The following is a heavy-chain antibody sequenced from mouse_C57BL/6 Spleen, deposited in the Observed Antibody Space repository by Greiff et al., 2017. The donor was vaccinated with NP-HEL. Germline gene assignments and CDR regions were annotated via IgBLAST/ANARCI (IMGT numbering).Heavy chain of an antibody. CDR1: GYAFSSYW. D-gene: IGHD2-1*01. Sequence: QVQLQQSGAELVKPGASVKISCKASGYAFSSYWMNWVKQRPGKGLEWIGQIYPGDGATNYNGKFKGKATLTADKSSSTAYMQLSSLTSEDSAVYFGAIYGNYGIDYAMDYWGQGTSVTVSS. V-gene: IGHV1-80*01. J-gene: IGHJ4*01. CDR2: IYPGDGAT. CDR3: AIYGNYGIDYAMDY.